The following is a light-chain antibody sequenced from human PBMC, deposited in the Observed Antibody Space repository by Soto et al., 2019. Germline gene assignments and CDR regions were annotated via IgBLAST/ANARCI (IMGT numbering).Light chain of an antibody. CDR1: SSDIGGHNY. Sequence: QSALTQPASVSGSPGQSITISCTGTSSDIGGHNYVSWYQQHPGKAPKLMIYEVSNRPSGVSNRFSGSKSGNTASLTISGLQAEDEADYYCSSYTTSTSLGVFGTGTKV. CDR3: SSYTTSTSLGV. V-gene: IGLV2-14*01. CDR2: EVS. J-gene: IGLJ1*01.